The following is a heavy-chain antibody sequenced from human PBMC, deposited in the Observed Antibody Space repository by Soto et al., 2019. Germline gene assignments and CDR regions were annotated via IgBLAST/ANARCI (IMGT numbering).Heavy chain of an antibody. CDR2: ISGSGTAI. CDR1: GFTVNDYH. J-gene: IGHJ4*02. CDR3: AREPYCSTASCPFDC. Sequence: QVQLVESGGNLVKPGGSLRLSCAASGFTVNDYHMNWIRQAPGKGLEWVSYISGSGTAIYYAGSVKGRFTISRDNAKNSLHLQMNSLRTEDTAVYYCAREPYCSTASCPFDCWGQGTLVTVSS. D-gene: IGHD2-2*01. V-gene: IGHV3-11*01.